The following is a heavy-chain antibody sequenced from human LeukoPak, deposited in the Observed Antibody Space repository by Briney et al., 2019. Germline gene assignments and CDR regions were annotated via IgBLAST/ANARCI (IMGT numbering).Heavy chain of an antibody. CDR3: ARAGNSGYWFDY. CDR2: IYYSGAT. J-gene: IGHJ4*02. D-gene: IGHD3-22*01. CDR1: GGSISSGGNY. V-gene: IGHV4-31*03. Sequence: SETLSLTCTVSGGSISSGGNYWSWIRQHPGKGLEWIGYIYYSGATYYNPSLQSRLTISVDTSKNQFSLRLNSVTAADTAVYYCARAGNSGYWFDYWGQGSVVTVSS.